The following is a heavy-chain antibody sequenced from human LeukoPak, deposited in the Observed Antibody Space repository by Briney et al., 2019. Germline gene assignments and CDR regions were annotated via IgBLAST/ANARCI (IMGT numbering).Heavy chain of an antibody. CDR1: GGTFSSYA. V-gene: IGHV1-69*01. D-gene: IGHD3-3*01. CDR3: ARETSLSVLRFLEWSNNWFDP. CDR2: IIPIFGTA. J-gene: IGHJ5*02. Sequence: SVKVSCKASGGTFSSYAISWVRQAPGQGLEWMGGIIPIFGTANYAQKFQGRVTITADESTSTAYMELSSLRSEDTAVYYCARETSLSVLRFLEWSNNWFDPWGQGTLVTVSS.